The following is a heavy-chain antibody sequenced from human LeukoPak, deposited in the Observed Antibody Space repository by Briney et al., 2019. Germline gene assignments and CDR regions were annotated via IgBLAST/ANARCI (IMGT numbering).Heavy chain of an antibody. CDR2: ISYDGSNK. Sequence: GGSLRLSCAASGFTLSSYSMNWVRQAPGKGLEWVAVISYDGSNKYYADSVKGRFTISRDNSKNTLYLQMNSLRAEDTAVYYCAKYVSSGGDFDYWGQGTLVTVSS. V-gene: IGHV3-30*18. J-gene: IGHJ4*02. CDR1: GFTLSSYS. D-gene: IGHD2-15*01. CDR3: AKYVSSGGDFDY.